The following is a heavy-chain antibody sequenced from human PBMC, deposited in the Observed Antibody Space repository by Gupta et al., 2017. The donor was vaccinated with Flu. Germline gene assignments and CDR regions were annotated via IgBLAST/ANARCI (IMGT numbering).Heavy chain of an antibody. CDR1: GFTLSDYW. Sequence: EVQLVESGGGLVQPGGSLRLCCGASGFTLSDYWMSWGRQAPGKGPELVANINRDGSVINYMDFVRGRFTISRDNAKNAVYFQMNSLRVDDTAVYYCARDVGSGDYDSWGQGTLVTVSS. CDR2: INRDGSVI. D-gene: IGHD4-17*01. V-gene: IGHV3-7*01. J-gene: IGHJ5*01. CDR3: ARDVGSGDYDS.